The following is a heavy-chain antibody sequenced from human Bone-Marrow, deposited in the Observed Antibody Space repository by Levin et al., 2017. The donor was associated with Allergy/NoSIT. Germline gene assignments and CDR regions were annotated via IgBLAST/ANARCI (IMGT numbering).Heavy chain of an antibody. D-gene: IGHD3-10*01. CDR3: ARGWFGELLSH. Sequence: SCAASGFTFSSYGMHWVRQAPGKGLEWVAFIAYDGTYKVYGDSVKGRFTVSRDNSKNTLYLQMNSLRAEDTAVYYCARGWFGELLSHWGQGTLVTVSS. J-gene: IGHJ4*02. CDR1: GFTFSSYG. CDR2: IAYDGTYK. V-gene: IGHV3-30*03.